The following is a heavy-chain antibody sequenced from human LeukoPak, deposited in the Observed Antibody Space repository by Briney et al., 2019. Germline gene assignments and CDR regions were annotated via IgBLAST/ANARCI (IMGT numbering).Heavy chain of an antibody. V-gene: IGHV4-38-2*02. J-gene: IGHJ3*02. D-gene: IGHD5-12*01. CDR3: ARENSGLYSGYDLGFGAFDI. CDR1: GYSISSGYY. CDR2: IYHSGST. Sequence: SETLSLTCTVSGYSISSGYYWGWIRQPPGKGLEWIGSIYHSGSTYYNPSLKSRVTISVDTSKNQFSLKLSSVTAADTAVYYCARENSGLYSGYDLGFGAFDIWGQGTMVTVSS.